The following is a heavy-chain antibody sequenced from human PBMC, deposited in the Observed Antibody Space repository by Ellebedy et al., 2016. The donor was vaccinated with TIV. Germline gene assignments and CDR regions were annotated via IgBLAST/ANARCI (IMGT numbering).Heavy chain of an antibody. CDR2: IYYSGST. D-gene: IGHD3-9*01. Sequence: SETLSLXCTVSGGSISSSSHYWGWIRQPPGKGLEWIGYIYYSGSTNYNPSLKSRVTISLDTSKNQFSLKLSSVTAADTAVYYCACRSQTGYYYYYSMDVWGQGTTVTVSS. J-gene: IGHJ6*02. CDR3: ACRSQTGYYYYYSMDV. V-gene: IGHV4-61*05. CDR1: GGSISSSSHY.